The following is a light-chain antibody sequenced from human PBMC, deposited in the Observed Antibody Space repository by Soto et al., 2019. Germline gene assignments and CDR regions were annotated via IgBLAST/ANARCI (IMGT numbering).Light chain of an antibody. CDR2: EVR. Sequence: QSVLTQPASVSGSPGQSITISCAGTMRDVGAYNLVSWYQQHPGRAPQLIIYEVRNRPSGISFRFSGSKSGNTASLTISGLQAEDEADYYCSSYTSSHVIFGGGTKVTVL. V-gene: IGLV2-14*01. CDR3: SSYTSSHVI. J-gene: IGLJ2*01. CDR1: MRDVGAYNL.